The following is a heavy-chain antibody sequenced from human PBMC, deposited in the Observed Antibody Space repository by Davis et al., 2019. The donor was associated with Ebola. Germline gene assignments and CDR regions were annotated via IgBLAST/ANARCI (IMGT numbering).Heavy chain of an antibody. D-gene: IGHD6-13*01. V-gene: IGHV1-8*01. CDR1: GYTFTSHD. Sequence: ASVKVSCKASGYTFTSHDINWVRQATGQGLEWVGWMNPNSGNTGYAQKFQGRVTITSDTSASTAYMELSSLTSEDTAVYYCARLSSTWSSLYGMDVWGQGTTVTVS. CDR2: MNPNSGNT. CDR3: ARLSSTWSSLYGMDV. J-gene: IGHJ6*02.